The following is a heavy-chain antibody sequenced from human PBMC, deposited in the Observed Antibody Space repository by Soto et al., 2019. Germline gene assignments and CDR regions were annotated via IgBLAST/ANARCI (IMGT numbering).Heavy chain of an antibody. CDR3: ARDSGGAIVVVPAASGMDV. CDR2: INLNSGGT. J-gene: IGHJ6*02. Sequence: ASVQVSCKYSGYTFTDYYIHCVRQAPGQGLEWMGWINLNSGGTHYAQKFQGWVTMTGDTSISTAYMELSRLRSDDTAVYYCARDSGGAIVVVPAASGMDVWGQGTTVTVS. CDR1: GYTFTDYY. V-gene: IGHV1-2*04. D-gene: IGHD2-2*01.